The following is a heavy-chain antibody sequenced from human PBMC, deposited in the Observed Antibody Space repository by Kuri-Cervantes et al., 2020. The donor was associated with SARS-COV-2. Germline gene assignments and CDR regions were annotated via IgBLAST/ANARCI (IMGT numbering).Heavy chain of an antibody. CDR2: ITTSSRYI. CDR1: GFTFSSYS. V-gene: IGHV3-21*01. D-gene: IGHD5-24*01. CDR3: SRIWSPPLMATDGVDAFDI. Sequence: GGSLRLSCAASGFTFSSYSMNWVRQAPGKGLEWISSITTSSRYIYYADSVKGRFTISRDNARTSLYLQMNSLRADDTAIYYCSRIWSPPLMATDGVDAFDIWGQGTMVTVSS. J-gene: IGHJ3*02.